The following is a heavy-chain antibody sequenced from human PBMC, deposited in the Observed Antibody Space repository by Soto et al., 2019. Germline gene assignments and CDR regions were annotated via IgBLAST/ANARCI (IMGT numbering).Heavy chain of an antibody. D-gene: IGHD1-26*01. CDR1: GFTFSSYG. CDR2: ISYDGSNK. CDR3: AKEVSSGSYSDY. V-gene: IGHV3-30*18. Sequence: SVGSLRLSCAASGFTFSSYGMHWVRQAPGKGLEWVAAISYDGSNKYYADSVKGRFTISRDDSKNTLYLQMNSLRAEDTAVYYCAKEVSSGSYSDYWGQGTLVTVSS. J-gene: IGHJ4*02.